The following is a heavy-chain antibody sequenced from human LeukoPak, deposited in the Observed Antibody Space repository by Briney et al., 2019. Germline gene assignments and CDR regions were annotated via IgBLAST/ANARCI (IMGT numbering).Heavy chain of an antibody. CDR2: FSYSGST. Sequence: SETLSLTCTVSGDSISSSSYYWGWIRQPPGKGLEWIGSFSYSGSTYYNPSLKSRVTISVDTSRNQFSLKLSSVTAADTAVYYCARDRTVVVVVAATQAHWFDPWGQGTLVTVSS. V-gene: IGHV4-39*07. CDR3: ARDRTVVVVVAATQAHWFDP. D-gene: IGHD2-15*01. J-gene: IGHJ5*02. CDR1: GDSISSSSYY.